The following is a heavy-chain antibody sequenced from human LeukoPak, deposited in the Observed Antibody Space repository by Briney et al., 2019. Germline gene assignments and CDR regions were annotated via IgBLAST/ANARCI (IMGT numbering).Heavy chain of an antibody. CDR3: ARAYGGWLPENYFDY. D-gene: IGHD4-23*01. CDR1: GYTFTGYY. V-gene: IGHV1-2*02. Sequence: GASVKVSCKASGYTFTGYYMRWVRQAPGQGLEWMGWIDPNSGGTNYAQKFQGRVTMTRDTSISTAYMELSRLRSDDTAVYYCARAYGGWLPENYFDYWGQGTLVTVSS. J-gene: IGHJ4*02. CDR2: IDPNSGGT.